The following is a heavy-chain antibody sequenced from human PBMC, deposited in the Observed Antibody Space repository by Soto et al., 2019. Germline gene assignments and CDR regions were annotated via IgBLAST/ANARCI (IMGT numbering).Heavy chain of an antibody. J-gene: IGHJ4*02. CDR1: GYTLTELS. V-gene: IGHV1-24*01. CDR3: ARVIGGLYYFDY. CDR2: FDPEDGET. D-gene: IGHD3-16*01. Sequence: ASVRVSCKVSGYTLTELSMHWVRQAPGKGLEWMGGFDPEDGETIYAQKFQGRVTMTEDTSTDTAYMELSSLRSEDTAVYYCARVIGGLYYFDYWGQGTLVTVSS.